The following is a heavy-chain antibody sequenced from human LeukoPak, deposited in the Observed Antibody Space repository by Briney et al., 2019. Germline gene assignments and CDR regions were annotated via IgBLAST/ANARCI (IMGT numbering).Heavy chain of an antibody. V-gene: IGHV3-30*04. Sequence: PGGSLRLSCAASGFTFSSYAMHWVRQAPGKGLEWVAVISYDGSNKYYADSVKGRFTISRDNSKNTLYLQMNSLRAEDTAVYYCAKAQYTMSGRVDAFDIWGQGTMVTVSS. J-gene: IGHJ3*02. D-gene: IGHD3-10*02. CDR3: AKAQYTMSGRVDAFDI. CDR2: ISYDGSNK. CDR1: GFTFSSYA.